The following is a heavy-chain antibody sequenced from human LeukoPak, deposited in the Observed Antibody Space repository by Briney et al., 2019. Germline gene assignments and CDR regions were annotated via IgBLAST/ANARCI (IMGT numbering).Heavy chain of an antibody. CDR2: ISSSSSYI. V-gene: IGHV3-21*01. J-gene: IGHJ4*02. D-gene: IGHD3-10*01. CDR1: GFTVSSNY. Sequence: GGSLRLSCAASGFTVSSNYMSWVRQAPGKGLEWVSSISSSSSYIYYADSVKGRFTISRDNAKNSLYLQMNSLRAEDTAVYYCARVGMMVRGAESDYWGQGTLVTVSS. CDR3: ARVGMMVRGAESDY.